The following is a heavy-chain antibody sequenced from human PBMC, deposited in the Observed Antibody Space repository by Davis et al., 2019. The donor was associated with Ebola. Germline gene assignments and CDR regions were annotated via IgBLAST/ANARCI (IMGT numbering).Heavy chain of an antibody. CDR2: INHSGST. CDR3: ARNSVWAYYYYGMDV. V-gene: IGHV4-34*01. J-gene: IGHJ6*02. CDR1: GGSFSGYY. Sequence: SETLSLTCAVYGGSFSGYYWSWIRQPPGKGLEWIGEINHSGSTNYNPSLKSRVTISVDTSKNQFSLKLSSVTAADTAVYYCARNSVWAYYYYGMDVWGQGTTVTVSS. D-gene: IGHD4-23*01.